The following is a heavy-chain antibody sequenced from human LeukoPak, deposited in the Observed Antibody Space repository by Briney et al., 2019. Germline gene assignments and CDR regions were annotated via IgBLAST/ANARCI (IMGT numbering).Heavy chain of an antibody. CDR1: GFTFSNYD. Sequence: GGSLRLSCAASGFTFSNYDMTWIRQAPGKGLEWVSVINYSGVSTNYADSVKGRFIISRDNSKNTVYLQMNSLRAEDTAVYYCAKDPRRYSRTGGYFDYWGQGTLVTVSS. CDR2: INYSGVST. CDR3: AKDPRRYSRTGGYFDY. V-gene: IGHV3-23*01. D-gene: IGHD6-13*01. J-gene: IGHJ4*02.